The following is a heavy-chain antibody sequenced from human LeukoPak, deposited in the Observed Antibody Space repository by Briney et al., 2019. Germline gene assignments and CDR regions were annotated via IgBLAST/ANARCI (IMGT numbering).Heavy chain of an antibody. V-gene: IGHV1-2*02. J-gene: IGHJ5*02. CDR2: INPNSGGT. Sequence: ASVKVSCKASGYTFTGYYMHWVRQAPGQGLERMGWINPNSGGTNYAQKFQGRVTMTRDTSISTAYMELSRLRSDDTAVYYCARQTRRNYYGSGSQNWFDPWGQGTLVTVSS. D-gene: IGHD3-10*01. CDR1: GYTFTGYY. CDR3: ARQTRRNYYGSGSQNWFDP.